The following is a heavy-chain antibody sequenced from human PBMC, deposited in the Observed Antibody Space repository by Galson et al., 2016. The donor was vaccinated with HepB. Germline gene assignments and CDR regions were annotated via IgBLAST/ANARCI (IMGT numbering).Heavy chain of an antibody. V-gene: IGHV4-61*02. CDR1: GGSIDTGSYS. CDR2: IYYSGAT. J-gene: IGHJ5*02. CDR3: VRARLPAGGANNWFDP. D-gene: IGHD6-13*01. Sequence: TLSLTCNVSGGSIDTGSYSWTWVRQPAGKGLEWSGRIYYSGATNYNPSLQGRVTISLDMPKNQFSLTLTSPTAADTAMYFCVRARLPAGGANNWFDPWGQGTLVTVSS.